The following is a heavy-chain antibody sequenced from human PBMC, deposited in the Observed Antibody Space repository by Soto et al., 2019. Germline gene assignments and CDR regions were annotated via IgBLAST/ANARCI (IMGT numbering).Heavy chain of an antibody. J-gene: IGHJ4*02. CDR2: IKSRTAKETT. CDR1: GFTFSNVW. V-gene: IGHV3-15*01. D-gene: IGHD2-15*01. CDR3: VTVLPHANSWFDY. Sequence: GGSLRLSCAASGFTFSNVWLSWVRQGPGKGLEWLGRIKSRTAKETTAYASPARGRFIISRDDSKNMLYLQLNSLKSEDTVVYYCVTVLPHANSWFDYWGQGSPGTVSS.